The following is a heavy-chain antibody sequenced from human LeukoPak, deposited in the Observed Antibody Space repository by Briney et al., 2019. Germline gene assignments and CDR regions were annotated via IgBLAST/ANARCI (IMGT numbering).Heavy chain of an antibody. V-gene: IGHV4-59*01. Sequence: SETLSLTCSVSGGSINSYYWSWIRQPPGKGLESIGFIYYTGSTNYDPSLRSRVTISVDTSKNQVSLKLSSVTAADTAVYYCARRRAYSDYAAGLYYYFMDVWGKGTTVVVSS. D-gene: IGHD4-11*01. CDR2: IYYTGST. CDR1: GGSINSYY. CDR3: ARRRAYSDYAAGLYYYFMDV. J-gene: IGHJ6*03.